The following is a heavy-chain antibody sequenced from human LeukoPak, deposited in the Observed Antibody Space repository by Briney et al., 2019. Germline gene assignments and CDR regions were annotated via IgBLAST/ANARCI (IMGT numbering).Heavy chain of an antibody. V-gene: IGHV1-46*01. Sequence: ASVKVSCKASGYTFTSYYMHWVRQAPGQGLEWMGIINPSGGSTSYAQKFQGRVTMTRDTFTSTVYMELSSLRSEDTAVYYCARDRPWFGAGDYYYGMDVWGKGTTVTVSS. CDR2: INPSGGST. D-gene: IGHD3-10*01. J-gene: IGHJ6*04. CDR3: ARDRPWFGAGDYYYGMDV. CDR1: GYTFTSYY.